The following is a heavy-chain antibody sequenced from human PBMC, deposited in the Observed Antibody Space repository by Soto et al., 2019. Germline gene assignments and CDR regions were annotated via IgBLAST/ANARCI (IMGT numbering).Heavy chain of an antibody. CDR2: IYYSGST. Sequence: PSETLSLTCTVSGGSISSGGYYWSWIRQHPGKGLEWIGYIYYSGSTYHNPSLKSRVTISVDTSKNQFSLKLSSVTAADTAVYYCASYCTNGVCSNYFDYWGQGTLVTVSS. CDR1: GGSISSGGYY. V-gene: IGHV4-31*03. D-gene: IGHD2-8*01. CDR3: ASYCTNGVCSNYFDY. J-gene: IGHJ4*02.